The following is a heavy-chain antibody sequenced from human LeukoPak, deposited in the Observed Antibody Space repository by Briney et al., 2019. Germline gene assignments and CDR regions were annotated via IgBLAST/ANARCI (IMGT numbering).Heavy chain of an antibody. D-gene: IGHD3-3*01. CDR3: ARGGDYDFWSGPTPGLYYYYYLDL. J-gene: IGHJ6*03. CDR2: INPNSGGT. V-gene: IGHV1-2*02. Sequence: ASVKVSCIASGYTFTGYYMHWVRQAPGQGLEWMGWINPNSGGTNYAQKFQGRVTMTRDTSISTAYMELSRLRSDDTAVYYCARGGDYDFWSGPTPGLYYYYYLDLWGKGTTVTVSS. CDR1: GYTFTGYY.